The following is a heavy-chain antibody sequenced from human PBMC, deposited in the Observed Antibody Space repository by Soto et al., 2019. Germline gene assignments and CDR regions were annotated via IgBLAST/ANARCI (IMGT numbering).Heavy chain of an antibody. Sequence: SETLSLTCTVSGGSVTRHYGGWVRQPPGKGLEWMGYIYYCGHTNYNPPLKSRDTRSVDTAKNQFSLKLSTVTAADTAVYYCARGFCGTNSCHNWFAPWGQGTLVTVSS. CDR2: IYYCGHT. V-gene: IGHV4-59*02. J-gene: IGHJ5*02. D-gene: IGHD2-2*01. CDR3: ARGFCGTNSCHNWFAP. CDR1: GGSVTRHY.